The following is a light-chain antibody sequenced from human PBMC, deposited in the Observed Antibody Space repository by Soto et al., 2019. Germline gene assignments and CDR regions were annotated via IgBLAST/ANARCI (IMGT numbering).Light chain of an antibody. CDR2: RAS. Sequence: EIVMTQSPATLSVSPGERATLSCRASQSVSTNLAWYQQKPGQSPRLLMYRASTRAAGIPTRFSGSGSGTEFTLTISSLQSEDFAVDYCQQYNNWPPLTFGGGTKVELK. V-gene: IGKV3-15*01. CDR3: QQYNNWPPLT. J-gene: IGKJ4*01. CDR1: QSVSTN.